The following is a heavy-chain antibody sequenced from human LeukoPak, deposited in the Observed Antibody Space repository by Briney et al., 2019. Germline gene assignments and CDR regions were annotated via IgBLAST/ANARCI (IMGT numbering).Heavy chain of an antibody. J-gene: IGHJ4*02. CDR3: ARAGSGYYALDH. Sequence: SETLSLTCTVSGASISSSSYHWAWIRQPPGKGLEWIGYIYYSGNTDSNPSLKSRVTISVDTSKNQFSLNLRSVTAADTAVYYCARAGSGYYALDHWGQGTLVTVSS. D-gene: IGHD5-12*01. CDR1: GASISSSSYH. CDR2: IYYSGNT. V-gene: IGHV4-61*05.